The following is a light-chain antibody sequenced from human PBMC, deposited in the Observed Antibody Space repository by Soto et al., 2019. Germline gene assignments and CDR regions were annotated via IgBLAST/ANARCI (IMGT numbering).Light chain of an antibody. CDR1: QSISSY. V-gene: IGKV1-39*01. J-gene: IGKJ5*01. CDR3: QQSYSTPIT. CDR2: AAS. Sequence: DIPMTQSPSSLSASVGDRVTITCRASQSISSYLNWYQQKPGKAPKLLIYAASSLQSGVPSRFSGSGSGTDFTLTISSLQPEDFATYYCQQSYSTPITFGQRTRLEIK.